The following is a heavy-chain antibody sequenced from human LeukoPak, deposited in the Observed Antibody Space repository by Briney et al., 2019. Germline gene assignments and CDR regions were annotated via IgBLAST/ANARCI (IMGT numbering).Heavy chain of an antibody. CDR1: GFTFDDYA. V-gene: IGHV3-9*01. Sequence: LRLSCAASGFTFDDYAMHWVRQAPGKGLEWVSGISWNSGSIGYADSVKGRFTISRDNAKNSLYLQMNSLRAEDTALYYCAKDISDYYDSSGYYVYWGQGTLVTVSS. CDR2: ISWNSGSI. CDR3: AKDISDYYDSSGYYVY. D-gene: IGHD3-22*01. J-gene: IGHJ4*02.